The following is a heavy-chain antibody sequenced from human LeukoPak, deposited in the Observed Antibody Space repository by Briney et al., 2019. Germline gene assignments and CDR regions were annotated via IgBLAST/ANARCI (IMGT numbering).Heavy chain of an antibody. CDR1: GGSISSYY. J-gene: IGHJ4*02. D-gene: IGHD6-13*01. CDR2: IYYSGST. CDR3: ARHLAAAGFDY. V-gene: IGHV4-59*08. Sequence: SETLSLTCTVSGGSISSYYWSWIRQPPGKGLEWIGYIYYSGSTNYNPSLKSRVTISGDTSKNQFSLKLSSVTAADTAVYYCARHLAAAGFDYWGQGTLVTVSS.